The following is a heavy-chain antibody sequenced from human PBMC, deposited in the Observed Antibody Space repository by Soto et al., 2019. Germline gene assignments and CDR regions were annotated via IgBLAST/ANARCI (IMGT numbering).Heavy chain of an antibody. CDR1: GGTFSSYA. J-gene: IGHJ5*02. Sequence: SVKVSCKASGGTFSSYAISWVRQAPGQGLEWMGGIIPIFGTANYAQKFQGRVTITADESTSTAYLELSSLRSEDTAVYYCARSPRYDFWSGYHNWFDPWGQGTLVTVSS. V-gene: IGHV1-69*13. CDR3: ARSPRYDFWSGYHNWFDP. D-gene: IGHD3-3*01. CDR2: IIPIFGTA.